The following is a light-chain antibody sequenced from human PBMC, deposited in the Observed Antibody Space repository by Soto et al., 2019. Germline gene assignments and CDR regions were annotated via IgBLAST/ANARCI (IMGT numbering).Light chain of an antibody. CDR3: QQYNNYPCT. Sequence: DIQMTQSPSTLSASVGDRVTITCRASQDINKNLAWYQQKPGKAPDLLIYTASSLESGVPARFSGGGSGTEFTLTISSLQPDDVATFYCQQYNNYPCTFGQGTKVDIK. V-gene: IGKV1-5*01. J-gene: IGKJ3*01. CDR1: QDINKN. CDR2: TAS.